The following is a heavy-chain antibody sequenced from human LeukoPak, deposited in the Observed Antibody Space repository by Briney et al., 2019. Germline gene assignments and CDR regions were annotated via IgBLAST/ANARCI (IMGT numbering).Heavy chain of an antibody. V-gene: IGHV3-73*01. Sequence: GGSLRLSCAASGFTFSGSAMLWVRQASGKGLEWVGRIRSKANSYATAYAASVKGRFITSRDDSKNTAYLQMNSLKTEDTAVYYCTRRDSSGYYEFDYWGQGTLVTVSS. D-gene: IGHD3-22*01. CDR1: GFTFSGSA. CDR2: IRSKANSYAT. J-gene: IGHJ4*02. CDR3: TRRDSSGYYEFDY.